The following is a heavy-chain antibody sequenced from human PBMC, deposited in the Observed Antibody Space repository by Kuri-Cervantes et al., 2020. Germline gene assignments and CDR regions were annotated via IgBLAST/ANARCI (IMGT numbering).Heavy chain of an antibody. CDR3: LYDLGDY. D-gene: IGHD3-3*01. V-gene: IGHV3-30*07. CDR2: ISYDGSNK. CDR1: GFTFSSYA. Sequence: GESLKISCAASGFTFSSYAMHWVRQAPGKGLEWVAVISYDGSNKYYADSVKGRFTISRDNSKNTLYLQMNSLRAEDTAVYYCLYDLGDYWGQGTLVTVSS. J-gene: IGHJ4*02.